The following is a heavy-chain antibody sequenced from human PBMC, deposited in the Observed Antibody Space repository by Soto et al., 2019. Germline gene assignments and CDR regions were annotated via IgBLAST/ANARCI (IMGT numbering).Heavy chain of an antibody. CDR1: GGTFSSYA. D-gene: IGHD3-3*01. V-gene: IGHV1-69*13. CDR2: IIPIFGTA. Sequence: SVKVSCKASGGTFSSYAISWVRQAPGQGLEWMGGIIPIFGTANYAQKFQGRVTITADESTSTAYMELSSLRSEDTAVYYCARTPAHSITIFGVVIIPGYFDYWGQGTLVTVSS. CDR3: ARTPAHSITIFGVVIIPGYFDY. J-gene: IGHJ4*02.